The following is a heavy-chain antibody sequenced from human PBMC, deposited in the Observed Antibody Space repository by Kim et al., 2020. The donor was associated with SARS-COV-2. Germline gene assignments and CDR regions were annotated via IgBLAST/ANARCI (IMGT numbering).Heavy chain of an antibody. V-gene: IGHV3-33*06. J-gene: IGHJ4*02. CDR3: AKAHRQKWELPDY. D-gene: IGHD1-26*01. Sequence: YAEAVTARVTISRDNSKNTLYLQMNSLRAEDTAVYYCAKAHRQKWELPDYWGQGTLVTVSS.